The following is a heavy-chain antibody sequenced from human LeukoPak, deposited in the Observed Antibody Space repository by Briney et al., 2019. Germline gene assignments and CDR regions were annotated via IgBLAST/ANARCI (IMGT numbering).Heavy chain of an antibody. CDR3: ARHRREICGGDCYSNTFIDY. Sequence: GESLKISCKGSGYSFTSYWIGWVRQMPGKGLEWMGIIYPGDSDTRYSPSFQGQVTISADKSISTAYLQWSSLKASDTAMYYCARHRREICGGDCYSNTFIDYWGQGTLVTVSS. V-gene: IGHV5-51*01. D-gene: IGHD2-21*01. CDR2: IYPGDSDT. J-gene: IGHJ4*02. CDR1: GYSFTSYW.